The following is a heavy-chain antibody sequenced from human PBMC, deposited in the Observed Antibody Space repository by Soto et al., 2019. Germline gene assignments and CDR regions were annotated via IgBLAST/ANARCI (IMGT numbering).Heavy chain of an antibody. CDR1: GFTFSSYA. V-gene: IGHV3-23*01. J-gene: IGHJ3*02. CDR2: ISGSGGST. CDR3: AKVLPYYYDSSGYYSNAFDI. Sequence: GGTLRLSCAASGFTFSSYAMSWVRQAPGKGLEWVSAISGSGGSTYYADSVKGRFTISRDNSKNKLYLQMNSLRAEDTAVYYCAKVLPYYYDSSGYYSNAFDIWGQGTMVTVSS. D-gene: IGHD3-22*01.